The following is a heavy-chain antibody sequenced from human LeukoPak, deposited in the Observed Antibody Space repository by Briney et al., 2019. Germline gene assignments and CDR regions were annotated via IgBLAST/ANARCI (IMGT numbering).Heavy chain of an antibody. J-gene: IGHJ4*02. CDR3: ARDGYYDSSEG. D-gene: IGHD3-22*01. V-gene: IGHV3-53*01. Sequence: GGSLRLSCTASGFTFSTYSMNWVRQAPGKGLEWVSVIYSGGSTYYADSVKGRFTISRDNSKNTLYLQMNSLRAEDTAVYYCARDGYYDSSEGWGQGTLVTVSS. CDR1: GFTFSTYS. CDR2: IYSGGST.